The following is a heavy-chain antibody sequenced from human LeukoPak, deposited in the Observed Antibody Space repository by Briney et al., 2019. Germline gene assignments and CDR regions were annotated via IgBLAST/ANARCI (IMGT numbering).Heavy chain of an antibody. V-gene: IGHV3-30*18. J-gene: IGHJ4*02. Sequence: GGSLRLSCAASRFTFSSYGMHWVRQAPGKGLERVAVISYDGSNKYYADSVKGRFTISRDNSKNTLYLQMNSLRAEDTAVYYCAKGQISEYAYQLNFDYWGQGTLVTVSS. CDR3: AKGQISEYAYQLNFDY. CDR2: ISYDGSNK. CDR1: RFTFSSYG. D-gene: IGHD2-2*01.